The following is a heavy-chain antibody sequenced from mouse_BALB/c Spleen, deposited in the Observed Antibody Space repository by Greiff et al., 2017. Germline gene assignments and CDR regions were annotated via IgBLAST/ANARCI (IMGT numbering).Heavy chain of an antibody. V-gene: IGHV1-31*01. CDR3: AREVRQDFDY. D-gene: IGHD2-14*01. J-gene: IGHJ2*01. Sequence: EVQLQESGPELVKPGASVKISCKASGYSFTGYYMHWVKQSHVKSLEWIGRINPYNGATSYNQNFKDKASLTVDKSSSTAYMELHSLTSEDSAVYYCAREVRQDFDYWGQGTTLTVSS. CDR2: INPYNGAT. CDR1: GYSFTGYY.